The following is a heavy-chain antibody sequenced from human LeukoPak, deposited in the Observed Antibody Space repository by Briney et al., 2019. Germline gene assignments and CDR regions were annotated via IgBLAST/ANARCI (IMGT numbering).Heavy chain of an antibody. V-gene: IGHV4-39*07. J-gene: IGHJ6*03. CDR2: IYYSGST. Sequence: PSETLSLTCTVSGDSISSSSYYWGWIRQPPGKGLEWIGTIYYSGSTYYNPSLKSRVTISVDTSKNQFSLKLSSVTAADTAVYYCARGVDYYDSSGYYYYYYYMDVWGIGTTVTVSS. CDR3: ARGVDYYDSSGYYYYYYYMDV. D-gene: IGHD3-22*01. CDR1: GDSISSSSYY.